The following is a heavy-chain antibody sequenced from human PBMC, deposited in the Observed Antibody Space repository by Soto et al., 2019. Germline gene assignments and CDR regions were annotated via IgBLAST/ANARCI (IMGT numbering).Heavy chain of an antibody. V-gene: IGHV4-4*07. J-gene: IGHJ6*02. Sequence: SETLSLTCTVSGGSISSYYWCWTRQPAGKGLEWIGRFYPSGKTNYNPSLQSRLTMSADTSRNQFSLNLTSVTAADTAVYYCARCGLDYGMDVWGQGTTVTVS. CDR1: GGSISSYY. CDR2: FYPSGKT. CDR3: ARCGLDYGMDV. D-gene: IGHD3-16*01.